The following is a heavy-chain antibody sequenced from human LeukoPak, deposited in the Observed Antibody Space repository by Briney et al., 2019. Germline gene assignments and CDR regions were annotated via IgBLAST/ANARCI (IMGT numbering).Heavy chain of an antibody. J-gene: IGHJ5*02. CDR3: AGAFWSGYYRKCNWFDP. CDR1: GGTFSSYA. CDR2: IIPIFGTA. Sequence: ASVKVSCKASGGTFSSYAISWVRQAPGQGLEWMGGIIPIFGTANYAQKFQGRVTITTDESTSTAYMELSSLRSEDTAVYYCAGAFWSGYYRKCNWFDPWGQGTLVTVSS. D-gene: IGHD3-3*01. V-gene: IGHV1-69*05.